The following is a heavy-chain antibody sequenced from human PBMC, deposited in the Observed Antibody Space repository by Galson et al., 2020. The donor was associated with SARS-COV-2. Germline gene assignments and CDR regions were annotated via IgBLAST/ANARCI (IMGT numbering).Heavy chain of an antibody. V-gene: IGHV3-30*04. Sequence: GGSLRLSCAASGFTFSSYAMHWVRQAPGKGLEWVAVISYDGSNKYYADSVKGRFTISRDNSKNTLYLQMNSLRAEDTAVYYCARAYSGSYFSAFDIWGQGTMVTVSS. CDR2: ISYDGSNK. CDR3: ARAYSGSYFSAFDI. CDR1: GFTFSSYA. D-gene: IGHD1-26*01. J-gene: IGHJ3*02.